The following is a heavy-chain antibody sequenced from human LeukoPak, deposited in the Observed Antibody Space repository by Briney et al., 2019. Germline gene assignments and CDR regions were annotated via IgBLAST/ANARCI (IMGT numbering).Heavy chain of an antibody. CDR2: INPNSGGT. V-gene: IGHV1-2*04. D-gene: IGHD6-19*01. CDR1: GHTFTGYY. J-gene: IGHJ4*02. Sequence: ASVKVSCKASGHTFTGYYMHWVRQAPGQGLEWMGWINPNSGGTNYAQKFQGWVTMTRDTSISTAYMELSRLRSDDTAVYYCARAYSSGWWDPYYFDYWGQGTLVTVSS. CDR3: ARAYSSGWWDPYYFDY.